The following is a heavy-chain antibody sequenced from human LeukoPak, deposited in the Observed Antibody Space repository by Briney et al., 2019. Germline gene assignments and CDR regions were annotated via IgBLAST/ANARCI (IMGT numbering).Heavy chain of an antibody. CDR3: ARMYDSSGPIPHDAFDI. CDR2: IYPGDSDT. J-gene: IGHJ3*02. CDR1: GYSFTSYW. D-gene: IGHD3-22*01. Sequence: GASLKISFKGSGYSFTSYWIGWVRQMPGKGLEWMGIIYPGDSDTRYSPSFQGQVTISADKSISTAYLQWSSLKASDTAMYYCARMYDSSGPIPHDAFDIWGQGTMVTVSS. V-gene: IGHV5-51*01.